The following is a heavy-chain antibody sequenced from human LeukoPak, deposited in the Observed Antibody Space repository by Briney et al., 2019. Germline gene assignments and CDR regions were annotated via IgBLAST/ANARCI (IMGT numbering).Heavy chain of an antibody. Sequence: PSETLSLTCTVSGGSISSYYWSWIRQPPGKGLEWIGYIYYSGSTNYNPSLKSRVTISVDTSKNRFSLKLSSVTAADTAVYYCATLGEGGMENDYWGQGTLVTVSS. J-gene: IGHJ4*02. CDR1: GGSISSYY. CDR3: ATLGEGGMENDY. CDR2: IYYSGST. D-gene: IGHD1-1*01. V-gene: IGHV4-59*01.